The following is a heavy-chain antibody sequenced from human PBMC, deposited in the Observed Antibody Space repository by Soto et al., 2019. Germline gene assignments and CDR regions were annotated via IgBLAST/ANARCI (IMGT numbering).Heavy chain of an antibody. J-gene: IGHJ3*01. CDR2: IKQDGSEK. V-gene: IGHV3-7*04. Sequence: PGGSLRLSCAASGFTLSSYWMSWVRQAPGKGLEWVANIKQDGSEKYYVDSVEGRFTISRDNAKNSLYLQMNSLRADDTAVYYWGRGRLLNFDVFVVGGQGTRVPV. D-gene: IGHD2-15*01. CDR1: GFTLSSYW. CDR3: GRGRLLNFDVFVV.